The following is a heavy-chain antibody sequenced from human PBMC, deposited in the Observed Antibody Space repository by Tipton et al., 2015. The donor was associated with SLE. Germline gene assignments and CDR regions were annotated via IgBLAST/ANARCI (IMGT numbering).Heavy chain of an antibody. CDR1: GFTVSSNY. Sequence: SLRLSCAASGFTVSSNYMSWVRPAPGKGLEWVSVIYSGGSTYYADSVKGRFTISRDNAKNSLYLQMNSLRAEDTAVYYCARERWDYFDYWGQGTLVTVSS. D-gene: IGHD1-26*01. V-gene: IGHV3-53*01. CDR3: ARERWDYFDY. J-gene: IGHJ4*02. CDR2: IYSGGST.